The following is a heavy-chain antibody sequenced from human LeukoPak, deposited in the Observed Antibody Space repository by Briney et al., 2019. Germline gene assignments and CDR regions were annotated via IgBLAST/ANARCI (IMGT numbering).Heavy chain of an antibody. CDR3: ANSPQRRDGYNPRYDN. Sequence: GGSLRLSCAASGLSVTSNYMGWVRQAPGKGLDWVSVIYSDSSASTYYTDSVKGRFTISRDNSKNTLYLQMNSLRVEDTAVYYCANSPQRRDGYNPRYDNWGQGTLVTVSS. CDR2: IYSDSSAST. D-gene: IGHD5-24*01. J-gene: IGHJ4*02. V-gene: IGHV3-53*01. CDR1: GLSVTSNY.